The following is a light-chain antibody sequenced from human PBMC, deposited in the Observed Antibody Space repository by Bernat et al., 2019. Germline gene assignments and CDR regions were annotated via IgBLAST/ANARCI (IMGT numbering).Light chain of an antibody. CDR2: YVS. Sequence: QSALTQPRSVSGSPGQSVTISCTGTSSDVGDRNYVSWYQHHPGQAPKFIIYYVSKRPSGVPDRFSGSKSGHTASLTISGLQADDEADYYCCSYAGNSFVFGTGTKVTVL. CDR1: SSDVGDRNY. CDR3: CSYAGNSFV. J-gene: IGLJ1*01. V-gene: IGLV2-11*01.